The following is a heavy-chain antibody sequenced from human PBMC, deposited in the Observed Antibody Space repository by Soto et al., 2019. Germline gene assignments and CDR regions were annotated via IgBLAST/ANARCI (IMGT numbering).Heavy chain of an antibody. CDR3: ARRRDLITMIQQSQVWFDP. V-gene: IGHV1-8*01. D-gene: IGHD3-22*01. Sequence: ASVKVSCKASGYTFTSYDINWVRQATGQGLEYLGWMNPNSGNTGYVQKFQGRVTMTRNTSISTAYMELSSLRSEDTSVYYCARRRDLITMIQQSQVWFDPWGQGTMVTVSS. J-gene: IGHJ5*02. CDR1: GYTFTSYD. CDR2: MNPNSGNT.